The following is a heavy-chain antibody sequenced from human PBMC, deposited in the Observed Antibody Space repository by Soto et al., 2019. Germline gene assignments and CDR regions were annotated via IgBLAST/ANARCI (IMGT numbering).Heavy chain of an antibody. Sequence: GGSLRLSCAASGFTFSSYWMHWVRQAPGKGLVWVSRINSDGSSTSYADSVKGRFTISRDNAKNTLYLQMNSLRAEDAAVYYCARGAGEQYYFDYWGQGTLVTVSS. CDR1: GFTFSSYW. CDR3: ARGAGEQYYFDY. V-gene: IGHV3-74*01. D-gene: IGHD7-27*01. J-gene: IGHJ4*02. CDR2: INSDGSST.